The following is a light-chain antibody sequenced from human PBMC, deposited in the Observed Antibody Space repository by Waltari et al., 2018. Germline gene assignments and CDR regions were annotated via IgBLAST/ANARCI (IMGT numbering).Light chain of an antibody. CDR3: QLRSKWLRT. CDR1: QSVRTY. V-gene: IGKV3-11*01. CDR2: DAA. Sequence: EIVLTQSPATLSLSPGERATPSCRASQSVRTYLAWYQQKPGQAPRPLIYDAAPRATAIPARFSGSGSGTDFTLTISSLEPEDFAVYYCQLRSKWLRTFGQGTKVEV. J-gene: IGKJ1*01.